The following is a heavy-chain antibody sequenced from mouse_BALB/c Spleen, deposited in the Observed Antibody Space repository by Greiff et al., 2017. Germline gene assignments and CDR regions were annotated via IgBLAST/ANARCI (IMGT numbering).Heavy chain of an antibody. Sequence: VQLQQSGPELVRPGVSVKISCKGSGYTFTDYAMHWVKQSHAKSLEWIGVISTYYGNTNYNQKFKGKANMTVDKSSSTAYMELARLTSEDSAIYYCARGDYGSGAMDYWGQGTSVTVSS. CDR3: ARGDYGSGAMDY. CDR1: GYTFTDYA. V-gene: IGHV1-67*01. J-gene: IGHJ4*01. CDR2: ISTYYGNT. D-gene: IGHD1-1*01.